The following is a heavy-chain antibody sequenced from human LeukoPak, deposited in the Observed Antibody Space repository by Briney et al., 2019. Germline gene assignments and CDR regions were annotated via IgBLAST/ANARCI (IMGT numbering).Heavy chain of an antibody. CDR1: GGSFSGYY. Sequence: SETLSLTCAVSGGSFSGYYWNWLRQSAGKGLEWVGAINHSGSTHYNPSLKSRVTISVDTSQKQFSLRLTSVTAADTAVYYCARGRYLTTSGGAAAGFLDYWGEGSLVTVST. D-gene: IGHD6-13*01. CDR3: ARGRYLTTSGGAAAGFLDY. J-gene: IGHJ4*02. V-gene: IGHV4-34*01. CDR2: INHSGST.